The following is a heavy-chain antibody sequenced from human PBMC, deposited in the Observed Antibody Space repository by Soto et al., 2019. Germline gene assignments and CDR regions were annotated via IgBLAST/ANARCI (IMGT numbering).Heavy chain of an antibody. CDR1: GYTFTGYY. J-gene: IGHJ4*02. V-gene: IGHV1-2*04. CDR2: INPNSGGT. Sequence: QVQLVQSGAEVKKPGASVKVSCKASGYTFTGYYMHWVRQAPGQGLEWMGWINPNSGGTNYAQKFQGWVTMTRDTSISTAYMELSRLRSDDTAVYYCARDVMYYDFCSGYYTGIGFDYWGQGTLVTVSS. D-gene: IGHD3-3*01. CDR3: ARDVMYYDFCSGYYTGIGFDY.